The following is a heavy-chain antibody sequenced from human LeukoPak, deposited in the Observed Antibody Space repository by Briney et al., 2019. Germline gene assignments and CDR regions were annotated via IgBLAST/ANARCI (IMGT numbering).Heavy chain of an antibody. J-gene: IGHJ4*02. CDR3: ARDGSDYDILTGYYTTHLHFDY. CDR2: INPSGGST. V-gene: IGHV1-46*01. Sequence: ASVKVSCKASGYTFTSYYMHWVRQAPGQGLEWMGIINPSGGSTSYAQKFQGRVTMTRDTSTSTVYMELSSLRSEDTAVYYCARDGSDYDILTGYYTTHLHFDYWGQGTLVTVSS. D-gene: IGHD3-9*01. CDR1: GYTFTSYY.